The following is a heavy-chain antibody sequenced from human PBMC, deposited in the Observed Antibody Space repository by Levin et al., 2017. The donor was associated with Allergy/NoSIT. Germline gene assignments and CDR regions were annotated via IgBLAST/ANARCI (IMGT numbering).Heavy chain of an antibody. Sequence: LSLTCAASGFTVGNNYMSWVRQAPGKGLEWVSLIYSGGTTYYADSVKGRFTISRDSYKNTLYLQMNNLRVDDTAVYYCAKRGPSQDGIEVWGQGTTVTVSS. CDR3: AKRGPSQDGIEV. CDR1: GFTVGNNY. V-gene: IGHV3-53*01. J-gene: IGHJ6*02. CDR2: IYSGGTT. D-gene: IGHD1-1*01.